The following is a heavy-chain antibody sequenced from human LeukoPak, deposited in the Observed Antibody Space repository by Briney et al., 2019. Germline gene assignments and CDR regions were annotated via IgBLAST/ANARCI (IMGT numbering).Heavy chain of an antibody. V-gene: IGHV3-33*01. CDR2: IWYDGSNK. D-gene: IGHD4/OR15-4a*01. CDR1: GFTFSSYG. Sequence: PGGSPRLSCAASGFTFSSYGMHWVRQAPGKGLEWVAVIWYDGSNKYYADSVKGRFTISRDNSKNTLYLQMNSLRAEDTAVYYCARDPGAGYFDYWGQGTLVTVSS. J-gene: IGHJ4*02. CDR3: ARDPGAGYFDY.